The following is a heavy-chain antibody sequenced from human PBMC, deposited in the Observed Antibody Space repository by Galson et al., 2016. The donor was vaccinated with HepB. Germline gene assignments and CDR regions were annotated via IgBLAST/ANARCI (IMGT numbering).Heavy chain of an antibody. CDR2: IKQDGSEK. CDR1: GFSFNTHW. V-gene: IGHV3-7*01. Sequence: SLRLSCAASGFSFNTHWMSWVRQTPGKGLEWVANIKQDGSEKYYVDSTRGRFTISRDNAENSLYLQMNSLRADDTAVYYCVSQVYGDFGTWGQGTLVTVSS. J-gene: IGHJ5*02. D-gene: IGHD4/OR15-4a*01. CDR3: VSQVYGDFGT.